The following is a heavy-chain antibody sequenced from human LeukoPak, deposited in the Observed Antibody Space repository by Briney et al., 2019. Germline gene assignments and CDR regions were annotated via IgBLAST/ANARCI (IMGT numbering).Heavy chain of an antibody. D-gene: IGHD4-23*01. CDR1: GFTFSIYT. CDR3: ARGRPHGNDY. V-gene: IGHV3-21*01. Sequence: GGSLRLSCVASGFTFSIYTMSWVRQAPGKGLEWVSSITSSSSSIYSADSVKGRLTISRDNAKNTLYLQMNSLRVEDTAVYYCARGRPHGNDYWGQGTLVTVSS. J-gene: IGHJ4*02. CDR2: ITSSSSSI.